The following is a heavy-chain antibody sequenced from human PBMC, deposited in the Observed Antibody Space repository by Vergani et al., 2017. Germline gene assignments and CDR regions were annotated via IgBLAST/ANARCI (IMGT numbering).Heavy chain of an antibody. V-gene: IGHV3-48*03. J-gene: IGHJ3*02. D-gene: IGHD3-10*01. Sequence: EVQLVESGGGLVQPGGSLRLSCAASGFTFSSYEMNWVRQAPGKGLEWVSYISSSGSTIYYADSVKGRFTISRDNAKNTLYLQMNSLRAEDTAVYYCARERGGSDAFDIWGQGTMVTVSS. CDR3: ARERGGSDAFDI. CDR1: GFTFSSYE. CDR2: ISSSGSTI.